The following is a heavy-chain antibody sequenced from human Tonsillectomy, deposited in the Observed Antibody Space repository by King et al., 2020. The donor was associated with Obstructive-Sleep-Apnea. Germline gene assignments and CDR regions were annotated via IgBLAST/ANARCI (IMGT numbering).Heavy chain of an antibody. CDR3: AGDRSSINWYFY. D-gene: IGHD1-7*01. J-gene: IGHJ4*02. CDR2: VSYSCAT. Sequence: QLQESGPGLVHPSETLSLICTVSGDSISNSRRSSWGWIRRPPGKGLEWIGSVSYSCATYYYPSLKSRVTISIDRSKSQFSLRLGSGNAADTAIYYCAGDRSSINWYFYWGQGTLVTVSS. CDR1: GDSISNSRRSS. V-gene: IGHV4-39*07.